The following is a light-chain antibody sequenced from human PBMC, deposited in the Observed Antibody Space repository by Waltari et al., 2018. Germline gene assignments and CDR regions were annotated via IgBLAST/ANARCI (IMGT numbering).Light chain of an antibody. CDR1: QSVANK. CDR2: DAS. V-gene: IGKV3D-15*01. CDR3: QQYNSWPPLT. J-gene: IGKJ4*01. Sequence: EIVMTQSPATLSVSPGERATLSCRASQSVANKVAWYQHRPGQAPRLLIHDASIRATGIPARFSGSGSGTEFTLTISSLQSEDFAVYYCQQYNSWPPLTFGGGTKVEIK.